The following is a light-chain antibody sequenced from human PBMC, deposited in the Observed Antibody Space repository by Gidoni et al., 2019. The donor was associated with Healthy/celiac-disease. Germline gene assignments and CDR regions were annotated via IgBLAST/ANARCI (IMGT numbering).Light chain of an antibody. CDR2: LGS. CDR3: MQALQTRT. Sequence: DIVMPQSPLSLPVSPGETASNSCRSSQSLLHSNGYNYLDWYLQKPGQSPQLLIYLGSNRASGVPDRVSGSGSGTDFTLKISRVEAEDVGVYYCMQALQTRTFGGGTKVEIK. CDR1: QSLLHSNGYNY. J-gene: IGKJ4*01. V-gene: IGKV2-28*01.